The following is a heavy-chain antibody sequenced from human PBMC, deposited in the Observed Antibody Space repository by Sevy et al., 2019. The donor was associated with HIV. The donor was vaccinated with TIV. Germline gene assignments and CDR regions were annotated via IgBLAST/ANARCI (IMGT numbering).Heavy chain of an antibody. Sequence: APVKVSCKASGYTFTSFGISWVRQAPGQGLEWMGWINAYNGNTNYAQKLQGRVTMTTDTSTRTAYMELRSLRSDDTAVYYCARDPPDGFDFWSGYGGDTTLFTSTSDYWGQGTLVTVS. CDR1: GYTFTSFG. V-gene: IGHV1-18*01. D-gene: IGHD3-3*01. CDR2: INAYNGNT. CDR3: ARDPPDGFDFWSGYGGDTTLFTSTSDY. J-gene: IGHJ4*02.